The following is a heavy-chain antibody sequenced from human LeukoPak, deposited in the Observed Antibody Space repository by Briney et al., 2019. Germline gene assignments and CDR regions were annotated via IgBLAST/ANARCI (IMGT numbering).Heavy chain of an antibody. CDR3: ARETSLAGFASGLGFNY. CDR2: VYGSGYT. J-gene: IGHJ4*02. CDR1: GGSISSYY. Sequence: SETLSLTCTVSGGSISSYYWSWIRQPPGKGLEWIGYVYGSGYTNYNPSLKSRVTMSIDTSKNHFSLKLTSVTAADTATYYCARETSLAGFASGLGFNYWGQGILVTVSS. V-gene: IGHV4-59*01. D-gene: IGHD6-19*01.